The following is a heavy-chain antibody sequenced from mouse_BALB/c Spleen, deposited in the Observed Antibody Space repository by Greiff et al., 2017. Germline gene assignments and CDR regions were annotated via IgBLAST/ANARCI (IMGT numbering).Heavy chain of an antibody. CDR1: GFSLSSYS. CDR3: ATPDHYYAMDY. CDR2: IWGGGST. V-gene: IGHV2-6-4*01. Sequence: VMLVESGPGLVAPSQSLSITCTVSGFSLSSYSVHWVRQPPGKGLEWLGMIWGGGSTDYNSALKSRLSISKDNSKSQVFLKMNSLQTDDTAMYYCATPDHYYAMDYWGQGTSVTVSS. J-gene: IGHJ4*01.